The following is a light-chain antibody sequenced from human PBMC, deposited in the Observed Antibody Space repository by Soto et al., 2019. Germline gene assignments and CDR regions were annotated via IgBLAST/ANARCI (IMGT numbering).Light chain of an antibody. CDR2: NDN. CDR1: SSNIGSGT. J-gene: IGLJ1*01. Sequence: QSVLTQPPSASGTPGQRVTFSCSGSSSNIGSGTVNWYQQLPGTAPKLLIYNDNQRPSGVPDRFSGSKSGTSASLAISGLQSEDEADYYCGSWDVTLNGLYVFGTGTKVTVL. V-gene: IGLV1-44*01. CDR3: GSWDVTLNGLYV.